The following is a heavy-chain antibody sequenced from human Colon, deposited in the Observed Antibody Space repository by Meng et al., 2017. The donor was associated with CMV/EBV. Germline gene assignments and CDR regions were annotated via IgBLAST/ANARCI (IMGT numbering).Heavy chain of an antibody. D-gene: IGHD5-12*01. CDR3: VRRSYSGQDDY. CDR1: GIASNSDKAG. J-gene: IGHJ4*02. Sequence: QLTLKESGPTLVKPTQTLTLSCTFSGIASNSDKAGLGWIRHPPGKALEWLGFIYCDDDTRYSTSLKTRLTITRDTSNNQVILTMTNMDPADTATYYCVRRSYSGQDDYWGQGALVTVSS. CDR2: IYCDDDT. V-gene: IGHV2-5*02.